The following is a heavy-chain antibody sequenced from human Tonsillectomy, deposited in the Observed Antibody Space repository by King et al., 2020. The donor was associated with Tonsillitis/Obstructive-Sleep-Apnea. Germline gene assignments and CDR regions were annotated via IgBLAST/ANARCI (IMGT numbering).Heavy chain of an antibody. CDR3: ARDRYIVVIPAAADAFDI. Sequence: EVQLVESGGGLVQPGGSLRLSCAASGFTFSSYELTWVRQAPGKGLEWISFISSSGSITYYADSVKGRFTISRDNAKNSLYLQMNSLRADDTAVYYCARDRYIVVIPAAADAFDIWGQGTMVTVSS. D-gene: IGHD2-2*01. CDR2: ISSSGSIT. J-gene: IGHJ3*02. CDR1: GFTFSSYE. V-gene: IGHV3-48*03.